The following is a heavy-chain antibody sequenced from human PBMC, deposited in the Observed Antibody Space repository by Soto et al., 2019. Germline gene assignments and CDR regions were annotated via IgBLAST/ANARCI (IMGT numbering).Heavy chain of an antibody. CDR2: INSSGRT. Sequence: QVQLQESGPGLVKPSQTLSLTCSVSGDSISSSDSYWSLIRQPPGKGLEWIGYINSSGRTYYKPSLKSRVSISIDPSKNQFSLRLTSVTGADSAVYFCARFSTLGKDYGVDVW. J-gene: IGHJ6*01. CDR3: ARFSTLGKDYGVDV. D-gene: IGHD2-2*01. V-gene: IGHV4-30-4*01. CDR1: GDSISSSDSY.